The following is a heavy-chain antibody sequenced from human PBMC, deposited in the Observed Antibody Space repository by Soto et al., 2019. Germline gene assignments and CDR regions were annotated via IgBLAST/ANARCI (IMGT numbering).Heavy chain of an antibody. J-gene: IGHJ5*02. CDR2: IKNKANSYTT. V-gene: IGHV3-72*01. Sequence: GSLSLSCAASGLTFSDPYLYWVRQAPGKGLEWVGRIKNKANSYTTEYAASVKGRFTISRDDSKNSVYLQMNSLKTEDTAVYYCARAPSYYGSGSDHWGQGTLVTASS. CDR1: GLTFSDPY. CDR3: ARAPSYYGSGSDH. D-gene: IGHD3-10*01.